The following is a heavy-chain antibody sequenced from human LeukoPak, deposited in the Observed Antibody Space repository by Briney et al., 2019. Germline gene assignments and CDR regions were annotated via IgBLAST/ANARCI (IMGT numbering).Heavy chain of an antibody. CDR2: INHSGST. CDR3: ARGSRLEDYYDSSESKDY. Sequence: GSLRLSCAVFGSVFPFSNAWMSWVRQPPGKGLEWIGEINHSGSTNYNPSLKSRVTISVDTSKNQLSLKLSSVTAADTAMYYCARGSRLEDYYDSSESKDYWGQGTLVTVSS. CDR1: GSVFPFSNAW. D-gene: IGHD3-22*01. V-gene: IGHV4-34*01. J-gene: IGHJ4*02.